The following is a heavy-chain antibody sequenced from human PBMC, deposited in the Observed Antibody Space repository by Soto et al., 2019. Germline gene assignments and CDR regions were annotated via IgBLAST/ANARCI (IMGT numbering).Heavy chain of an antibody. CDR3: ARDFKESQYYYYCMDV. CDR2: ISSGSNYT. CDR1: GFTFSSYS. Sequence: EVQLVESGGGLVKPGVSLRLSCVVSGFTFSSYSMNWVRQAPGKGLEWVSSISSGSNYTYYAGSVKGRFTISRDNAKNSVDMQMNSLRAEDTALYYCARDFKESQYYYYCMDVWGKGNTVTVSS. D-gene: IGHD3-10*01. J-gene: IGHJ6*03. V-gene: IGHV3-21*06.